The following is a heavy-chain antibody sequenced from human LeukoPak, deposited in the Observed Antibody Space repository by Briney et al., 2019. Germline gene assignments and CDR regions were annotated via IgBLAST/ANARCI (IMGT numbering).Heavy chain of an antibody. CDR2: IIPIFGTA. D-gene: IGHD5-24*01. V-gene: IGHV1-69*05. Sequence: SVKVSCKASGGTFSGYAISWVRQAPRQGLEWMGGIIPIFGTANYAQKFQGRVTITTDESTSTAYMELSSLRSEDTAVYYCARGGYEGGMATITAVDYWGQGTLVTVSS. J-gene: IGHJ4*02. CDR3: ARGGYEGGMATITAVDY. CDR1: GGTFSGYA.